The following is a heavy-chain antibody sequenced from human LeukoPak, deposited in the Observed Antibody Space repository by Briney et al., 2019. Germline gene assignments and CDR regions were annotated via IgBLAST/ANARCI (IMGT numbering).Heavy chain of an antibody. J-gene: IGHJ4*02. Sequence: RASVKVSCKASGYTFTGYYMHWVRQAPGQVLEWMGWINPNSGGTNYAQKFQGRVTMTRDTSISTAYMELSRLRSDDTAVYYCARDQGGGGYSYGYDFDYWGQGTLVTVSS. CDR3: ARDQGGGGYSYGYDFDY. V-gene: IGHV1-2*02. D-gene: IGHD5-18*01. CDR1: GYTFTGYY. CDR2: INPNSGGT.